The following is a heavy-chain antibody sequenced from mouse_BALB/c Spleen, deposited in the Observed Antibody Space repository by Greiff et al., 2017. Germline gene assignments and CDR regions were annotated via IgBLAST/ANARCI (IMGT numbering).Heavy chain of an antibody. J-gene: IGHJ2*01. D-gene: IGHD2-3*01. Sequence: DVQLVESGGGLVQPGGSRKLSCAASGFTFSSFGMHWVRQAPEKGLEWVAYISSGSSTIYYADTVKGRFTISRDNPKNTLFLQMTSLRSEDTAMYYCARSYDGYVDYWGQGTTLTVSS. V-gene: IGHV5-17*02. CDR2: ISSGSSTI. CDR3: ARSYDGYVDY. CDR1: GFTFSSFG.